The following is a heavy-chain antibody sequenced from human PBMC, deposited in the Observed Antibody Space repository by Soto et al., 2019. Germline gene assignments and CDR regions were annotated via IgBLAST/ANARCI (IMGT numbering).Heavy chain of an antibody. CDR2: INHSGST. CDR1: GGSFSGYY. J-gene: IGHJ3*02. V-gene: IGHV4-34*01. Sequence: QVQLQQWGAGLLKPSETLSLTCAVYGGSFSGYYWSWIRQPPGKGLEWIGEINHSGSTNYNPSLKNRVTISVDTSKNQFSLKLSSVTAADTGVYYCARGSSAFDIWGQGTMVTVSS. CDR3: ARGSSAFDI.